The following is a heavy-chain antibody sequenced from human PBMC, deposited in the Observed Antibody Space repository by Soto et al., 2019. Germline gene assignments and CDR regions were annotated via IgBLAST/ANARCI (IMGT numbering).Heavy chain of an antibody. D-gene: IGHD3-16*01. CDR1: GFSLTTSGVG. Sequence: QITLKESGPTLVKPTQTLTLTCTFSGFSLTTSGVGVGWIRQPPGKALEWLALIFWNDDERYSPSPKGRLTSTKDTSKSQVVLTMTNMDRVDTGTYDWVHTGCSYDRFGYWGRGTLVTVSS. J-gene: IGHJ4*02. CDR3: VHTGCSYDRFGY. CDR2: IFWNDDE. V-gene: IGHV2-5*04.